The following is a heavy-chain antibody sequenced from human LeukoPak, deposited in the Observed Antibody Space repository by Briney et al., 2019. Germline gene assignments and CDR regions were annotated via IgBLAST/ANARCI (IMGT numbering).Heavy chain of an antibody. J-gene: IGHJ4*02. CDR2: ISWNSGSL. CDR3: AKDLGRSTSWYFDY. CDR1: GFTFDDYA. D-gene: IGHD2-2*01. Sequence: GGSLRLSCAASGFTFDDYAMHWVRQAPGKGLEWVSGISWNSGSLGYADSVKGRFTISRDNAKNSLYLQMNSLRAEDMALYYCAKDLGRSTSWYFDYWGQGTLVTVSS. V-gene: IGHV3-9*03.